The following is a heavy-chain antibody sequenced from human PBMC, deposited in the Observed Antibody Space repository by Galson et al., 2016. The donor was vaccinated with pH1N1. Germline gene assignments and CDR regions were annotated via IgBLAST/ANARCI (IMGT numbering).Heavy chain of an antibody. V-gene: IGHV3-21*01. CDR1: GFTFSTYS. CDR2: SSTTSYM. J-gene: IGHJ2*01. Sequence: SLRLSCAASGFTFSTYSMNWVRQAPGKGLEWISASSTTSYMYCADSVKGRFTISRDNAKNSLYLQMNNLRGDDTAVYYCVREGGYFDLWGRGTLVTVSS. CDR3: VREGGYFDL. D-gene: IGHD1-26*01.